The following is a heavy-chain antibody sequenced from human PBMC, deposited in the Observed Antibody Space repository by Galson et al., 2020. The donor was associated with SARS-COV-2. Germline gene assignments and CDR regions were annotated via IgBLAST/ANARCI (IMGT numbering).Heavy chain of an antibody. J-gene: IGHJ4*02. V-gene: IGHV3-33*01. D-gene: IGHD3-10*01. Sequence: GGSLRLSCAASGFTFSDHAMHWVRQAPGKGLEWVAQIIFDGSGKYYGDSVRGRFTISRDSSKSTVYLQMNNLRVDDTAVYYCARDGQASRGWGGDYWGKGTRVTVSS. CDR2: IIFDGSGK. CDR3: ARDGQASRGWGGDY. CDR1: GFTFSDHA.